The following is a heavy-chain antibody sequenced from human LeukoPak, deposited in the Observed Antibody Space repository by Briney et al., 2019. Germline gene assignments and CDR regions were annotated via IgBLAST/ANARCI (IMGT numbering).Heavy chain of an antibody. J-gene: IGHJ4*02. CDR1: GFTFSNYA. CDR3: AKEIPGSGWYSVDY. D-gene: IGHD6-19*01. V-gene: IGHV3-23*01. Sequence: GGSLRLSCTASGFTFSNYAMTWIRQVAGKGLEWVSTINDGNTFYTTSVKGRFTISRDNSKNTLYLQMSSLRVEDTAVYYCAKEIPGSGWYSVDYWGQGTLVTVSS. CDR2: INDGNT.